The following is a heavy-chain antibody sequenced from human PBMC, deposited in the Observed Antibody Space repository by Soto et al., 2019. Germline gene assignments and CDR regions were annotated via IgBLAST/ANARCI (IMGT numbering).Heavy chain of an antibody. D-gene: IGHD4-17*01. CDR3: ARVGRLHYFDY. CDR2: ISYDGSNK. Sequence: QVQLVESGGGVVQPGRSLRLSCAASGFTFSSYAMHWVRQAPGKGLEWVAVISYDGSNKYYADSVKGRFTISRDNSKNTRLLQMNSLRAEDTAVYYCARVGRLHYFDYWGQGTLVTVSS. CDR1: GFTFSSYA. V-gene: IGHV3-30-3*01. J-gene: IGHJ4*02.